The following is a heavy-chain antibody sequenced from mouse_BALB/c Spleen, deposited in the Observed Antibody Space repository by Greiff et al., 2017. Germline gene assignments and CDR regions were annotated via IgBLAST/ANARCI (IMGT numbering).Heavy chain of an antibody. CDR3: TRGLYGSSYGENAWFAY. J-gene: IGHJ3*01. D-gene: IGHD1-1*01. Sequence: EVQLVESGGGLVKPGGSLKLSCAASGFTFSSYTMSWVRQTPEKRLEWVATISSGGSYTYYPDSVKGRFTISRDNAKNTLYLQMSSLKSEDTAMYYCTRGLYGSSYGENAWFAYWGQGTLVTVSA. CDR2: ISSGGSYT. V-gene: IGHV5-6-4*01. CDR1: GFTFSSYT.